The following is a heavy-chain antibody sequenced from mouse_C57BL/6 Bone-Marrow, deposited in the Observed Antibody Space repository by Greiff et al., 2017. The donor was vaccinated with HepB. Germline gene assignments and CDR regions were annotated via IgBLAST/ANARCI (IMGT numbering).Heavy chain of an antibody. CDR3: ARSGGNYLSMDY. V-gene: IGHV1-64*01. CDR2: IHPNSGST. D-gene: IGHD2-1*01. Sequence: QVHVKQPGAELVKPGASVKLSCKASGYTFTSYWMHWVKQRPGQGLEWIGMIHPNSGSTNYNEKFKSKATLTVDKSSSTAYMQLSSLTSEDSAVYYCARSGGNYLSMDYWGQGTSVTVSS. J-gene: IGHJ4*01. CDR1: GYTFTSYW.